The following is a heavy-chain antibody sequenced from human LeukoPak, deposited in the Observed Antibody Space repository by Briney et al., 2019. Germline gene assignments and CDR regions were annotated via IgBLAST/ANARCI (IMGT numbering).Heavy chain of an antibody. V-gene: IGHV3-15*01. CDR2: IKSKTDGGTT. Sequence: PSETLSLTCTASGGSISTRNYFWGWIRQPPGKGLEWVGRIKSKTDGGTTDYAAPVKGRFTISRDDSKNTLYLQMNSLKTEDTAVYYCTTDFSGSYYHDDYWGQGTLVTVSS. CDR3: TTDFSGSYYHDDY. J-gene: IGHJ4*02. D-gene: IGHD1-26*01. CDR1: GGSISTRNYF.